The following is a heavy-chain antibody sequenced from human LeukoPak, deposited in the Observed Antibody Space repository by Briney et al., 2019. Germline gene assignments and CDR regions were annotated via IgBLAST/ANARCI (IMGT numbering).Heavy chain of an antibody. Sequence: GGSLRLSCAASGFTFSNYAMHWVRQAPGKGLEWVTAISYDGSNKYYADSVKGRFTISRDNSKNTLYLQMNSLRAEDTAVYYCAREPGPGYFDYWGQGTLVTVSS. CDR3: AREPGPGYFDY. J-gene: IGHJ4*02. V-gene: IGHV3-30-3*01. CDR2: ISYDGSNK. CDR1: GFTFSNYA. D-gene: IGHD1-14*01.